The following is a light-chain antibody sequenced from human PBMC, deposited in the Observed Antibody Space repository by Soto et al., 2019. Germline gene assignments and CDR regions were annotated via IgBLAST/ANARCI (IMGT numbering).Light chain of an antibody. CDR3: SSYTSSNSYV. CDR1: SSDVGAYNS. Sequence: QSALTQPASVSGSPGQSIAISCTGTSSDVGAYNSVSWYQQYPGKAPKLMIHDVSNRPSGVSDRFSGSKSGNTASLTISGLQAEDEAGYYCSSYTSSNSYVFGSGTKLTVL. J-gene: IGLJ1*01. V-gene: IGLV2-14*01. CDR2: DVS.